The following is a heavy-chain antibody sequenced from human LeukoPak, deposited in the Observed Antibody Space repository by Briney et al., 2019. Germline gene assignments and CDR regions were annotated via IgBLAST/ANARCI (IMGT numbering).Heavy chain of an antibody. D-gene: IGHD1-26*01. CDR2: IYYDGRT. J-gene: IGHJ4*02. Sequence: PSETLSLTCTVSGGSVSSGDYYWTWIRQPPGKGLEWIGYIYYDGRTDYNPSLMSRVTISLDTSENQFSLKLSSVTAADTAVYYCARGQVGATGLTGDSALYYFDYWGQGTLVTVSS. V-gene: IGHV4-61*08. CDR3: ARGQVGATGLTGDSALYYFDY. CDR1: GGSVSSGDYY.